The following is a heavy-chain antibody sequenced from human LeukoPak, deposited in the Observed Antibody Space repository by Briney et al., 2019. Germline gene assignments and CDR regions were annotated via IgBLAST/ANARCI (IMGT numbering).Heavy chain of an antibody. CDR3: ARDRLQLQS. J-gene: IGHJ5*02. CDR2: INRSGST. CDR1: GGSFSGDY. D-gene: IGHD1-1*01. Sequence: PSETLSLTCAVSGGSFSGDYWSWIRQPPGKGLEWIGEINRSGSTNYNPSLQSRVSISIDTSRNQFSLKLNSVTAADTAVYYCARDRLQLQSWGQGTLVTVSS. V-gene: IGHV4-34*01.